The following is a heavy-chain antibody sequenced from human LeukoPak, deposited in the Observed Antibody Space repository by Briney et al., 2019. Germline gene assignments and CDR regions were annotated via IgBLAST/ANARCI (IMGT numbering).Heavy chain of an antibody. J-gene: IGHJ6*03. CDR1: GYTFTNYA. CDR2: INAGNGKT. CDR3: ARAAAARSRSSGLYYYYIDV. V-gene: IGHV1-3*03. Sequence: GASVKVSCKASGYTFTNYAMHWVGQAPGQRGEGMGWINAGNGKTKNSQEFQGRVTITSDTSAITAYMDLSSLRSDHMAVYYCARAAAARSRSSGLYYYYIDVWGKGTTVTVSS. D-gene: IGHD6-13*01.